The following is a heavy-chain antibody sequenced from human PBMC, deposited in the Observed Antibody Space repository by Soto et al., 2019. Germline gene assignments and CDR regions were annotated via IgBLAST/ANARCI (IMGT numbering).Heavy chain of an antibody. CDR2: ISGSGGST. CDR3: AKVEWAAAGTSDY. D-gene: IGHD6-13*01. Sequence: PGGSLRLSCAASGFTFSIYAMSWFRQAPGKGLEWVSAISGSGGSTYYADSVKGRFTISRDNSKNTLYLQMNSLRAEDTAVYYCAKVEWAAAGTSDYWGQGTLVTVSS. J-gene: IGHJ4*02. CDR1: GFTFSIYA. V-gene: IGHV3-23*01.